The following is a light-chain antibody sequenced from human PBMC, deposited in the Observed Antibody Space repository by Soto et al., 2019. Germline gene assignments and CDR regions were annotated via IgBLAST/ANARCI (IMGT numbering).Light chain of an antibody. V-gene: IGKV3-20*01. J-gene: IGKJ1*01. CDR3: QQYGSSPPWT. CDR1: QSVSSSY. CDR2: CAS. Sequence: EIVLTQSPGTLSLSPGERATLSCRASQSVSSSYLAWYQQKPGQAPRLLIYCASSRATGIPDRFSGRGSGTDFTLTISRLEPEDLAVYYCQQYGSSPPWTFGQGTKVEIK.